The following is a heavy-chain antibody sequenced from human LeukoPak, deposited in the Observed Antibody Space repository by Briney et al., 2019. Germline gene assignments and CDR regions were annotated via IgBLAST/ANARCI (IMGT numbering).Heavy chain of an antibody. Sequence: GGSLRLSCAASGFTFSSYWMTWVRQAPGKGLEGVANIKQDGSEKYYVDSVKGRFSISRDNAKNSLYPQMNSLRVEDTAVYYCVSNDGNYWGQGTLVTVSS. D-gene: IGHD1-1*01. CDR2: IKQDGSEK. J-gene: IGHJ4*02. CDR3: VSNDGNY. CDR1: GFTFSSYW. V-gene: IGHV3-7*01.